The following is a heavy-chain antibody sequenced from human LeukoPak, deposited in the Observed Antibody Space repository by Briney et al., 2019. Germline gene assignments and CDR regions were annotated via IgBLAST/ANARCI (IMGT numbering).Heavy chain of an antibody. CDR1: GFTFRSHA. J-gene: IGHJ4*02. Sequence: GGSLRLSCVGSGFTFRSHAMSWVRQAPEKGLEFVSGIYENGGTIYYADSVKGRFSISRDNSKNTLYLQMDSLRAEDTAVYYCASRREYSSGWYDYWGQGTLVTVSS. CDR3: ASRREYSSGWYDY. CDR2: IYENGGTI. V-gene: IGHV3-23*01. D-gene: IGHD6-19*01.